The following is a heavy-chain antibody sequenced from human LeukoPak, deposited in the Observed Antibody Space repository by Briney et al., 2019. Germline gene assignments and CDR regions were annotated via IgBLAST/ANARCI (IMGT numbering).Heavy chain of an antibody. CDR2: IYYSGST. J-gene: IGHJ4*02. D-gene: IGHD6-25*01. CDR1: GGSISSSSYY. CDR3: ARSMYSSGLFDY. Sequence: SETLSLTCTVSGGSISSSSYYWSCIRQPPGKGLECIGSIYYSGSTYYNPSLKSRVTISVDTSKNQFSLKLSSVTAADTAVYYCARSMYSSGLFDYWGQGTLVTVSS. V-gene: IGHV4-39*01.